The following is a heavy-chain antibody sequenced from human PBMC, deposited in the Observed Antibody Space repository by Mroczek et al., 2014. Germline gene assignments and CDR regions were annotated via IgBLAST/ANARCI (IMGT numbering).Heavy chain of an antibody. CDR3: ARDLRNQGYKLVGSFGRGT. CDR2: ISAYNGNT. Sequence: SGAEVKKPGASVKVSCKASGYTFTSYGISWVRQAPGQGLEWMGWISAYNGNTNYAQKLQGRVTMTTDTSTSTAYMELRSLRSDDTAVYYCARDLRNQGYKLVGSFGRGTWGQGTPGPPSP. CDR1: GYTFTSYG. D-gene: IGHD3-10*01. V-gene: IGHV1-18*01. J-gene: IGHJ4*02.